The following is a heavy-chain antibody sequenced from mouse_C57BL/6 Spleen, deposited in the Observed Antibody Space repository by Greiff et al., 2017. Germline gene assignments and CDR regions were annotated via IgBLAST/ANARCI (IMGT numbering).Heavy chain of an antibody. Sequence: VQLQQSGAELVRPGTSVKVSCKASGYAFTNYLIEWVKQRPGQGLEWIGVINPGSGGTNYNEKLKGKATLTADKSSSTAYMQLSSLTSEDSAVYFCARFPITTGGYFDVWGTGTTVTVSS. CDR3: ARFPITTGGYFDV. V-gene: IGHV1-54*01. J-gene: IGHJ1*03. D-gene: IGHD1-1*01. CDR1: GYAFTNYL. CDR2: INPGSGGT.